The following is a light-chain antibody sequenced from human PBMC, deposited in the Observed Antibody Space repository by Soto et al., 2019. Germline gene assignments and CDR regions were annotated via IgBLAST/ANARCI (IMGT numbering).Light chain of an antibody. V-gene: IGKV1-9*01. Sequence: IQLTQSPSSLSASVGDRVTITCRASQDIAIYLAWYQQKPGEAPKLLIYAASTLYGGVPSSFSGSGSGTYFALASTSLQAEYFATYYCQKLRMYPSTFVGRTKVDIK. J-gene: IGKJ4*01. CDR2: AAS. CDR3: QKLRMYPST. CDR1: QDIAIY.